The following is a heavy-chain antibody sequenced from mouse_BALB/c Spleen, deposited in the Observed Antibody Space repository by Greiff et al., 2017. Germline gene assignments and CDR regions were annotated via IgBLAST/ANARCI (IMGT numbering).Heavy chain of an antibody. V-gene: IGHV1-63*01. CDR1: GYAFTNYW. CDR2: IYPGSGNT. J-gene: IGHJ4*01. D-gene: IGHD2-4*01. CDR3: ATHYDLYAMDY. Sequence: VQLQQSGAELVRPGTSVKISCKASGYAFTNYWLGWVKQRPGHGLEWIGDIYPGSGNTYYNEKFKGKATLTADKSSSTAYMQLSSLTSEDSAVYFCATHYDLYAMDYWGQGTSVTVSS.